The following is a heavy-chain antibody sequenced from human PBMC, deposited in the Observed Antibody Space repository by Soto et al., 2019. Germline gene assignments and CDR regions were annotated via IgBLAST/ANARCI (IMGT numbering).Heavy chain of an antibody. D-gene: IGHD1-1*01. Sequence: QMQLVQSGAEVKKTGSSVKVSCKAAGGTFSSYAISGLRQAPGQGLEWMGGIIPIFGTANYAQKFQGRVRSTADESTNTADMKLSSLRYEETAVYYCARDFTGVPDDDAFDIWGQGTMVPVS. V-gene: IGHV1-69*01. J-gene: IGHJ3*02. CDR3: ARDFTGVPDDDAFDI. CDR2: IIPIFGTA. CDR1: GGTFSSYA.